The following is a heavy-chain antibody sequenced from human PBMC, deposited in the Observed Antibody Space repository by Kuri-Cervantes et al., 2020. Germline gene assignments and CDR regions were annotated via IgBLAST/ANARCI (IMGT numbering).Heavy chain of an antibody. V-gene: IGHV3-30*07. CDR3: ARQAYCGGDCYSPVGYFQH. CDR1: GFTFSSYA. D-gene: IGHD2-21*02. CDR2: ISYDGSNK. Sequence: GESLKISCAASGFTFSSYAMHWVRQAPGKGLEWVAVISYDGSNKYYADSVKGRFTISRDNSKNTLYLQMNSLRAEDTAVYYCARQAYCGGDCYSPVGYFQHWGQGTLVTVSS. J-gene: IGHJ1*01.